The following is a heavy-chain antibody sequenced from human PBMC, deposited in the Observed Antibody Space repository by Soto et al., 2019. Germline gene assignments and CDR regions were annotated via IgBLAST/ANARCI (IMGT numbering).Heavy chain of an antibody. V-gene: IGHV1-45*02. CDR1: GYTFTYRY. CDR3: ASIGYCSGGSCYGRNAFDI. CDR2: ITPFNGNT. Sequence: QMQLVQSGAEVKKTGSSVKVSCKASGYTFTYRYLHWVRQAPGQALEWMVRITPFNGNTNYAQKFPDTATITRNSSMRTSDVELSSLRSEDTAMYYCASIGYCSGGSCYGRNAFDIWGQGKMVTVSS. D-gene: IGHD2-15*01. J-gene: IGHJ3*02.